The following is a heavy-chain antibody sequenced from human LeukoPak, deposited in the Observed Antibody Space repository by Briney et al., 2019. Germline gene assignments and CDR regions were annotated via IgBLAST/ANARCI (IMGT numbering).Heavy chain of an antibody. CDR3: AKDPATTLESAFDI. CDR1: GFTFSSYW. Sequence: GGSLRLSCAASGFTFSSYWMSWVRQAPGKGLEWVANIKPGGREIDYVDSAKGRFTISRDNSKNTLYLQMNSLRAENTAVYYCAKDPATTLESAFDIWGQGTMVTVSS. D-gene: IGHD6-25*01. V-gene: IGHV3-7*01. CDR2: IKPGGREI. J-gene: IGHJ3*02.